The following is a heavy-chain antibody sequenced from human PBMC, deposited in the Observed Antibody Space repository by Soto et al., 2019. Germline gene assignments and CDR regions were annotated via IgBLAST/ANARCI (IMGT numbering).Heavy chain of an antibody. J-gene: IGHJ4*02. V-gene: IGHV2-5*01. Sequence: SGPTLVNPTQTLTLTCTVSGFSLSARGVGVGWIRQPPGKALEWLGIIHWNDDTRYNPSLKSRLTITKDTSKDQVVLTMTNTDPLDTATYYCAHSPWGATPDYWGQGTLVTVSS. CDR1: GFSLSARGVG. CDR2: IHWNDDT. CDR3: AHSPWGATPDY. D-gene: IGHD3-16*01.